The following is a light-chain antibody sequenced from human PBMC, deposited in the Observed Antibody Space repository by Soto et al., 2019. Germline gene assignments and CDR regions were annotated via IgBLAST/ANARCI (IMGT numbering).Light chain of an antibody. CDR2: AAS. CDR3: QQGNSFPLT. CDR1: QDISSS. Sequence: DILMTQSPSSVSASVGDRVTITCRASQDISSSLAWYQRTPGTAPKLLIYAASSLQSGVPSRFSGSGSGTDFTLTISSLQPEDFATYYCQQGNSFPLTFGGGTKVELK. J-gene: IGKJ4*01. V-gene: IGKV1-12*01.